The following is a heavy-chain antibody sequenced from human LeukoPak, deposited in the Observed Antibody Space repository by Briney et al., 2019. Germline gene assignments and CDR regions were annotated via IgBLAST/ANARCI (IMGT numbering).Heavy chain of an antibody. CDR3: ARYSGSYPHDAFEI. CDR2: IYYSGST. Sequence: SETLSLTYTVSGGSISSYYWSWIRQPPGKGLEWIGYIYYSGSTSYNPSLKSRVTISVDTSKNQFSLKLRSVTAADTAVYYCARYSGSYPHDAFEIWGQGTMVTVSS. D-gene: IGHD1-26*01. J-gene: IGHJ3*02. CDR1: GGSISSYY. V-gene: IGHV4-59*01.